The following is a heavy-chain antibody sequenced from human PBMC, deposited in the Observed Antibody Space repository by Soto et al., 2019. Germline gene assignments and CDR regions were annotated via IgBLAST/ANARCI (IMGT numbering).Heavy chain of an antibody. CDR3: ARGLFSGTYSYYFDY. D-gene: IGHD1-26*01. CDR2: IKQEGSET. Sequence: GGSLRLSCAASGFNFSTYWMSWVRQAPGKGLECVANIKQEGSETYNVDSVKGRFTISRDNAKNSLNLQMNSLRAEDTAVYYCARGLFSGTYSYYFDYWGQGSLVTVSS. V-gene: IGHV3-7*01. J-gene: IGHJ4*02. CDR1: GFNFSTYW.